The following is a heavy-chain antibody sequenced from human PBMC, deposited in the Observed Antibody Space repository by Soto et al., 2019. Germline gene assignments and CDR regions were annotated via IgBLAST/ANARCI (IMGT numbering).Heavy chain of an antibody. Sequence: SETLSLTCTVSGGSISSGGYYWSWIRQHPGKGLEWIGYIYYSGSTYYNPSLKSRVTISVDTSKNQFSLKLSSVTAADTAVYYCASMNSGSTTRWFDPWGQGTLVTVS. CDR2: IYYSGST. CDR1: GGSISSGGYY. D-gene: IGHD1-26*01. V-gene: IGHV4-31*03. CDR3: ASMNSGSTTRWFDP. J-gene: IGHJ5*02.